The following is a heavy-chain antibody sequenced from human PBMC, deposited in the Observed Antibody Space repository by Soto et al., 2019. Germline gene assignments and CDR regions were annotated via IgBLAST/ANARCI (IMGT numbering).Heavy chain of an antibody. J-gene: IGHJ4*02. CDR1: GFTFSSYA. D-gene: IGHD3-22*01. CDR2: ISGSGGST. Sequence: EVQLLESGGGLVQPGGSLRLSCAASGFTFSSYAMSWVRQAPGKGLEWVSAISGSGGSTYYADSVKGRFTISRDNSKNTLYLQMNSLRAEDTAVYYCAKDGYYYDSSGYYQFDYWGQGTLVTVSS. CDR3: AKDGYYYDSSGYYQFDY. V-gene: IGHV3-23*01.